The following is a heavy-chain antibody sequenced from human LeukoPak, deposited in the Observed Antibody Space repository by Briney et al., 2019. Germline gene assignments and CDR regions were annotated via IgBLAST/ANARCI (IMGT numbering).Heavy chain of an antibody. V-gene: IGHV4-61*02. Sequence: SQTLSLTCTVSGGSINSGSHYWSWIRQPAGKGLEWIGRIYTGGSTNYNPSLKSRVTISVDTSKNQFSLKLSSVTAADTAVYYCASRVRMGQHLVWNPYGMDVWGQGTTVTVSS. D-gene: IGHD6-13*01. CDR1: GGSINSGSHY. CDR3: ASRVRMGQHLVWNPYGMDV. J-gene: IGHJ6*02. CDR2: IYTGGST.